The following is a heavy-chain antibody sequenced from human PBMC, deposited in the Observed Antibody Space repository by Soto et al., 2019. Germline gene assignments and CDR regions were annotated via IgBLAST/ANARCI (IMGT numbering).Heavy chain of an antibody. V-gene: IGHV3-23*01. CDR1: GCSIRNYA. Sequence: GRLMLLRYAASGCSIRNYAMHCIRQAPGKGLEWVSTIKDSGDSTYYLDSVRGRFTISRDYSRNTLYLQMTSLRAEDTALYHCVKGGASYTSCWYANWGQGILVTVSS. J-gene: IGHJ4*02. CDR2: IKDSGDST. D-gene: IGHD6-13*01. CDR3: VKGGASYTSCWYAN.